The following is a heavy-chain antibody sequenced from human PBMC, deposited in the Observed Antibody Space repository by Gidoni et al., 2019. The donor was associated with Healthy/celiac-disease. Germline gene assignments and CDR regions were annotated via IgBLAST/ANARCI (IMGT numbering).Heavy chain of an antibody. Sequence: QVQLVQSGAEVKTPGSSVKVSCKASGGTFRSYASSWVRQAPGQGREWMGGIIPVFSTKNYAQKFQGRVTITADESTSTAYMEMSRLRYEDTAVYYCARGGDGYQSRGVFNYWGQGTLVTVSS. CDR2: IIPVFSTK. CDR3: ARGGDGYQSRGVFNY. CDR1: GGTFRSYA. D-gene: IGHD5-12*01. V-gene: IGHV1-69*01. J-gene: IGHJ4*02.